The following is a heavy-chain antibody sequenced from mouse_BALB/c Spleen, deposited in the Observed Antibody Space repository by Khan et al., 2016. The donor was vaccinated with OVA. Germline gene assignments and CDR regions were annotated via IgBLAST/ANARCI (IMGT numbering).Heavy chain of an antibody. Sequence: QIQLVQSGPEVKKPGETVKISCKASGYSFTNYGMNWVRQAPGKGLKWMGWINTYTGDPTYADDFKGRFAFSLETSASTAYLQINNLKNEDTATYFGASGGYWYFDVWGAGTTVTVSS. D-gene: IGHD1-1*02. J-gene: IGHJ1*01. CDR2: INTYTGDP. CDR3: ASGGYWYFDV. CDR1: GYSFTNYG. V-gene: IGHV9-3-1*01.